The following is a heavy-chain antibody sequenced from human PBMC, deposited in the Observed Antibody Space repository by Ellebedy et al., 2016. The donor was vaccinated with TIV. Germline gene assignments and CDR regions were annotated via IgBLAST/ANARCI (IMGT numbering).Heavy chain of an antibody. V-gene: IGHV4-34*01. Sequence: MPSETLSLTCAVSGGSFSNYQCTWIRQTPGTGLEWIGEINESGFTKYNPSLKSRVTVSIDTSTNQFSLRLTSVAAADTGVYYCARGHRYFGPHGMDVWGQGTTVTVSS. CDR2: INESGFT. J-gene: IGHJ6*02. CDR1: GGSFSNYQ. D-gene: IGHD3-9*01. CDR3: ARGHRYFGPHGMDV.